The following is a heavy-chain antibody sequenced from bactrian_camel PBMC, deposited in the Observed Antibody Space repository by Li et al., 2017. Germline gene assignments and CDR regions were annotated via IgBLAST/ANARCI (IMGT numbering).Heavy chain of an antibody. CDR2: IDSDGST. J-gene: IGHJ4*01. CDR3: AADSVGRCRARGWVERPSVAAYDY. CDR1: GDSYC. D-gene: IGHD5*01. Sequence: VQLVESGGGLLQTGGSLRLTCTASGDSYCLGWFRQAPGKEREGVAVIDSDGSTSYADSVKGRFTISHDNAKETTYLQMNSLKPEDTAMYYCAADSVGRCRARGWVERPSVAAYDYWGQGTQVTVS. V-gene: IGHV3S53*01.